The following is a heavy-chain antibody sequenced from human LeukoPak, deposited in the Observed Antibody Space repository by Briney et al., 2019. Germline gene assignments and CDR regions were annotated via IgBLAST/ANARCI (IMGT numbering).Heavy chain of an antibody. V-gene: IGHV3-21*01. D-gene: IGHD4-17*01. CDR2: ISSSSSYI. CDR3: ARDLRAGGTWSYGVYFDL. CDR1: GFTFSRHS. Sequence: PGGSLRLSCAASGFTFSRHSINWVRQAPGKGLEWVSSISSSSSYIYYADSVKGRFTISRDNAKNSLYLQMNSLTPEDTAVYYCARDLRAGGTWSYGVYFDLWGRGTLVTVSS. J-gene: IGHJ2*01.